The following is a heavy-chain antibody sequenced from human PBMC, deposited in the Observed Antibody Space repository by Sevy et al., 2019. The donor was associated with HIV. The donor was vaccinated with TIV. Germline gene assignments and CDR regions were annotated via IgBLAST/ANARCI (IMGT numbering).Heavy chain of an antibody. CDR2: INPASGGT. J-gene: IGHJ5*02. Sequence: ASVKVSCKASGYSFTDYYIQWVRQAPGQRLEWLGWINPASGGTDYAQKFQGRVTMTRDTSIITAYMELSNLRFDDTALYYCARRAPNLNDDYGDWFDPWGQGTLVTVSS. CDR3: ARRAPNLNDDYGDWFDP. D-gene: IGHD4-17*01. V-gene: IGHV1-2*02. CDR1: GYSFTDYY.